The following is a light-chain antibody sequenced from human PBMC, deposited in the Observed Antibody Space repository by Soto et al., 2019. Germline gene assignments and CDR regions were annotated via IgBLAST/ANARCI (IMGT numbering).Light chain of an antibody. CDR2: TAS. V-gene: IGKV3-11*01. CDR3: QERGRWPRAT. J-gene: IGKJ4*01. Sequence: EMVLTQSPATLSLSPGESATLSCRASQNVCLNVAWYQQKSVQPPSLLIHTASSRATGIPARYSVSRSRTDFPLTISILEPEDIAVYYCQERGRWPRATFGGGTKVEMK. CDR1: QNVCLN.